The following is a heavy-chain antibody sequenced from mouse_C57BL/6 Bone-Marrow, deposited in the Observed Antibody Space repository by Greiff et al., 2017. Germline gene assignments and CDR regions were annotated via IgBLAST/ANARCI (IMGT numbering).Heavy chain of an antibody. J-gene: IGHJ2*01. Sequence: QVQLQQPGAELVKPGASVKLSCKASGYTFTGYWMHWVKQRPGRGLEWIGWIDPNSGGTEYNEKFKGKATLTVDKPSSTAYMQLSSLTSEDSAVYYCAGSSQRYFDYWGQGTTLTVSS. CDR3: AGSSQRYFDY. CDR1: GYTFTGYW. V-gene: IGHV1-72*01. CDR2: IDPNSGGT. D-gene: IGHD1-1*01.